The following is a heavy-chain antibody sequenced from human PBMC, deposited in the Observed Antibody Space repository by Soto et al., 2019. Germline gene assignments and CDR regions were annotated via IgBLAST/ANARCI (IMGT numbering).Heavy chain of an antibody. Sequence: QVQLVQSGPAVKKPGASVKVSCKASAYTFNTYGISWVRRAPGQGLEWMGWISGHNGQTNYAQKFRGRVTITTDTSTSTAYMELRRVRSDDTALYYCARDGRKELWVEGRNAMDVGGQGTTVTVSS. D-gene: IGHD5-18*01. CDR1: AYTFNTYG. J-gene: IGHJ6*02. CDR2: ISGHNGQT. CDR3: ARDGRKELWVEGRNAMDV. V-gene: IGHV1-18*01.